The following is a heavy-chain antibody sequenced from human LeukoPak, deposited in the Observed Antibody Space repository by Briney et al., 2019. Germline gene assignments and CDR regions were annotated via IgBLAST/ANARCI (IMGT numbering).Heavy chain of an antibody. D-gene: IGHD6-13*01. V-gene: IGHV4-34*01. CDR3: ASIRIAAARKAFDI. Sequence: SETLSLTCAVYGGSFSGCYWSWIRQPPGKGLEWIGEINHSGSTNYNPSLKSRVTISVDTSKNQFSLKLSSVTAADTAVYYCASIRIAAARKAFDIWGQGTMVTVPS. CDR1: GGSFSGCY. J-gene: IGHJ3*02. CDR2: INHSGST.